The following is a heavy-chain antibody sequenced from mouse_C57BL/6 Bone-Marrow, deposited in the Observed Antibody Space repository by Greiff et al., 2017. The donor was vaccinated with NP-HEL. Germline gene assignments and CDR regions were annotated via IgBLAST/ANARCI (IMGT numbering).Heavy chain of an antibody. D-gene: IGHD1-1*01. CDR1: GFTFSNYW. V-gene: IGHV6-3*01. Sequence: EVKVEESGGGLVQPGGSMKLSCVASGFTFSNYWMNWVRQSPEKGLEWVAQIRLKSDNYATHYAESVKGRFTISRDDSKSSVYLQMNNLRAEDTGIYYCTGYYYGSSSWFAYWGQGTLVTVSA. CDR2: IRLKSDNYAT. J-gene: IGHJ3*01. CDR3: TGYYYGSSSWFAY.